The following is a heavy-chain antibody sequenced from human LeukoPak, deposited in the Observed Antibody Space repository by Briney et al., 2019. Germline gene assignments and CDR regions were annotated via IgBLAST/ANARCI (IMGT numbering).Heavy chain of an antibody. Sequence: ASVKVSCKASGYTFTSYDINWVRQATGQGLEWVGWMNPNSGNTGYAQKFQGRVTMTRNTSISTAYMELSSLRSEDTAVYYCARAPIVVVPAAILRWFDPWGQGTLVTVSS. CDR1: GYTFTSYD. V-gene: IGHV1-8*01. CDR3: ARAPIVVVPAAILRWFDP. D-gene: IGHD2-2*02. CDR2: MNPNSGNT. J-gene: IGHJ5*02.